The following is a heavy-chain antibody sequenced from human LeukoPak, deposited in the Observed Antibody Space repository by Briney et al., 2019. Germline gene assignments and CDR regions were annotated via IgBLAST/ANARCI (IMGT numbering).Heavy chain of an antibody. J-gene: IGHJ4*02. D-gene: IGHD5-18*01. V-gene: IGHV4-61*02. CDR1: GGSISSGSDY. CDR2: IYTSGST. Sequence: PSETLPLTCTVSGGSISSGSDYWSWIRQPAGKGLEWIGRIYTSGSTNYNPSLKSRVTISVDTAKNQFSLKLSSVTAADTAVYYCARSLQLWNSNYFDYWGQGTLVTVSS. CDR3: ARSLQLWNSNYFDY.